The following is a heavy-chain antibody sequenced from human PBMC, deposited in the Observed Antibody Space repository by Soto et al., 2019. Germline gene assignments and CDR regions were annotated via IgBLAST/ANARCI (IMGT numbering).Heavy chain of an antibody. V-gene: IGHV4-34*01. D-gene: IGHD1-1*01. CDR1: GGSVNSGNYY. J-gene: IGHJ3*02. CDR3: ARVERGTATTVVDAFDI. CDR2: MSHSGGT. Sequence: QVQLQQWGAGLLKPSETLSLTCAVFGGSVNSGNYYWSWIRQPPGKGLEWIGEMSHSGGTHFSPSLKSRVTISVDTSKNQFSLNMSSVTAADTALYYCARVERGTATTVVDAFDIWGPGTMVTVSS.